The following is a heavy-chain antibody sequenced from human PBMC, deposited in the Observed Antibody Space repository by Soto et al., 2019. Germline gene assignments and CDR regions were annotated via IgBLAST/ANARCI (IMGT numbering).Heavy chain of an antibody. Sequence: QVQLVQSGAEVKKPGASVKVSCKASGYTFTSYGISWVRQAPGQGLEWMGWISAYNGNTNYAQKLQGMVTMTTDTSTSTAYMELRSLRSDDTAVYYCARGSTPGYCSGGSCHHDAFDIWGQGTMVTVSS. CDR2: ISAYNGNT. D-gene: IGHD2-15*01. V-gene: IGHV1-18*01. CDR3: ARGSTPGYCSGGSCHHDAFDI. J-gene: IGHJ3*02. CDR1: GYTFTSYG.